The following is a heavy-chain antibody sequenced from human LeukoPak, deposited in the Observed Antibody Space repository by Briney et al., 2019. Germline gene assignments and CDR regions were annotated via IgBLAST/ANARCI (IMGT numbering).Heavy chain of an antibody. Sequence: PGGSLRLSCAASGFTFSSYAMHWVRQAPGKGLEWVSYISSSSSTIYYADSVKGRFTISRDNAKNSLYLQMNSLRAEDTAVYYCARESSDYVLYWGQGTLVTVSS. V-gene: IGHV3-48*01. D-gene: IGHD4-17*01. CDR2: ISSSSSTI. CDR3: ARESSDYVLY. J-gene: IGHJ4*02. CDR1: GFTFSSYA.